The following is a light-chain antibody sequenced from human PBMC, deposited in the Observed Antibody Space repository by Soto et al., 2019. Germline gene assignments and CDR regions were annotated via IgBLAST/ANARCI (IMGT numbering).Light chain of an antibody. CDR2: DAS. CDR3: QQRSDWPST. J-gene: IGKJ4*01. V-gene: IGKV3-11*01. CDR1: QSVGSY. Sequence: EIVLTQSPATLSLSPGDRATLSCRASQSVGSYLGWYQQRPGQAPRLLIYDASNRATGIPARFSGSGSGTDFTLAISCLEPEDFAVYYCQQRSDWPSTFGGGPKVEIK.